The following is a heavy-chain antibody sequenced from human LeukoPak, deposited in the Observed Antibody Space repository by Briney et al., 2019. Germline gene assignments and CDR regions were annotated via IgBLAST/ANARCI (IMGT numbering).Heavy chain of an antibody. CDR3: ARGDLIVVIAALNY. J-gene: IGHJ4*02. V-gene: IGHV3-7*01. Sequence: GGSLRLSCAASGFSFGNYWMKWVRQDPVKGLEWVANINEDGSEKYYVDSVRGRFTISRDNAKNSLYLQMNSLRTEDTAVYYCARGDLIVVIAALNYWGQGTLVTVSS. CDR2: INEDGSEK. D-gene: IGHD2-15*01. CDR1: GFSFGNYW.